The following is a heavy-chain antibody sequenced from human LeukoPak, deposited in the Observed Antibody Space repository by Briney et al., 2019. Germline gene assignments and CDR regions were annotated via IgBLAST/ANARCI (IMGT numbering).Heavy chain of an antibody. V-gene: IGHV4-4*07. CDR3: ARAYCGGDCTAGGAFDI. CDR1: GVSVGSHF. Sequence: SETLSLTCSVSGVSVGSHFWSWVRQPAGKALEWIGRVSASGAISSNPSLNSRVTMSLDTSKNQFSLKLTSVTAADTAVYFCARAYCGGDCTAGGAFDIWGQGQWSPSLQ. J-gene: IGHJ3*02. D-gene: IGHD2-21*01. CDR2: VSASGAI.